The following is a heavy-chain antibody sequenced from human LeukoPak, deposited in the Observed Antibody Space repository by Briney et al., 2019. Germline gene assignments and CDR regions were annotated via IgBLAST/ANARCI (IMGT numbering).Heavy chain of an antibody. CDR2: IYSGGST. Sequence: GGSLRLSCAASGFTVSRNYMSWVRQAPGKGLEWVSVIYSGGSTYYADSVKGRFTISRDNSKNTLYLQMNSLRAEDTAVYYCARGPVVSGWYDAFDIWGQGTMVTVSS. CDR3: ARGPVVSGWYDAFDI. D-gene: IGHD6-19*01. J-gene: IGHJ3*02. V-gene: IGHV3-53*01. CDR1: GFTVSRNY.